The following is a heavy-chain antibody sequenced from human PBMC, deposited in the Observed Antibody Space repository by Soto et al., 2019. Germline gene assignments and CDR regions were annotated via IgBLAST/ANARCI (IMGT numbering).Heavy chain of an antibody. CDR2: IYYSGST. D-gene: IGHD3-9*01. CDR3: ARVKAYYDILTGFFDYYGMDV. J-gene: IGHJ6*02. V-gene: IGHV4-59*01. Sequence: SETLSLTCTVSGVSIISYYWIWIRQPPGKGLEWIGYIYYSGSTNYNPSLKSRVTISVDTSKNQFSLKLSSVTAADTAVYYCARVKAYYDILTGFFDYYGMDVWGQGTTVTVSS. CDR1: GVSIISYY.